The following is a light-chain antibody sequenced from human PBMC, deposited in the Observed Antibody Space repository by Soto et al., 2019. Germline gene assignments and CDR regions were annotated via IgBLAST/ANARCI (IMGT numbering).Light chain of an antibody. CDR1: QSLLHSDGYNY. V-gene: IGKV2-28*01. CDR3: MQPLQSWT. Sequence: DIVMTQSPLSLPVTPGEPAAISCRSSQSLLHSDGYNYSYCDRQKPGQSPPLLIHLGSTRASGVADRFSGSGSGTDFTLTISRVDAEDVGVYYCMQPLQSWTFGQGTRLEIK. CDR2: LGS. J-gene: IGKJ5*01.